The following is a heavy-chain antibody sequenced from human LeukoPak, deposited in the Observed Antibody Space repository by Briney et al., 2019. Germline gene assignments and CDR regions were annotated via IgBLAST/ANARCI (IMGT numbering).Heavy chain of an antibody. V-gene: IGHV4-39*01. CDR3: ARHEWDTYSPDY. CDR1: GGSIRSSYY. D-gene: IGHD1-26*01. CDR2: VYYSGNT. J-gene: IGHJ4*02. Sequence: SETLSLTCTVSGGSIRSSYYWGWIRQPPGKGLEWIGSVYYSGNTHYNPSLKSRLTISVDSSENQFSLKLSSVTAADTAVYFCARHEWDTYSPDYWGQGTLVTVSS.